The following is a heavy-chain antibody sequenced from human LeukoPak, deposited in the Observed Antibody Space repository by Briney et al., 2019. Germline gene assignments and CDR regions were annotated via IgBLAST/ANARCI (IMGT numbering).Heavy chain of an antibody. CDR3: ARDRISWSDALDV. CDR1: EFTFSSHG. CDR2: ISYDTRSD. J-gene: IGHJ3*01. V-gene: IGHV3-30*03. Sequence: PGGSLRLSCVASEFTFSSHGMHWVRQAPGKGLEWVAVISYDTRSDYHVDSVKGRFTISRDNSKNILYLQMNNLRPEDTAMYYCARDRISWSDALDVWGLGTLVTVSS.